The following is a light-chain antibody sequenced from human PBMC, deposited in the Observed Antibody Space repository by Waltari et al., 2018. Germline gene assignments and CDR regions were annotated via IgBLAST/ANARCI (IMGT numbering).Light chain of an antibody. V-gene: IGKV1-5*03. CDR3: QQYNSLWT. J-gene: IGKJ1*01. CDR1: QSISSW. CDR2: KAS. Sequence: DIQMTQSPSTVPASVGDRVTITCRASQSISSWLAWYQQKPGKAPKLLIYKASSLESGVPSRFSGSGSGTEFTLTISSLQPDDFATYYCQQYNSLWTFGQGTKVEIK.